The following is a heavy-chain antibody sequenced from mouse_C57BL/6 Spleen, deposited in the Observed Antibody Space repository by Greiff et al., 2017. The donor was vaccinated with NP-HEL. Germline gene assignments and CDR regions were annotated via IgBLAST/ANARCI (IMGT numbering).Heavy chain of an antibody. CDR2: INPNNGGT. D-gene: IGHD1-1*01. J-gene: IGHJ1*03. V-gene: IGHV1-26*01. CDR3: ARPTTVVADFDV. Sequence: EVQLQQSGPELVKPGASVKISCKASGYTFTDYYMNWVKQSHGKSLEWIGDINPNNGGTSYNQKFKGKATLTVDKSSSTAYMELRSLTSEDSAVYYCARPTTVVADFDVWGTGTTVTVSS. CDR1: GYTFTDYY.